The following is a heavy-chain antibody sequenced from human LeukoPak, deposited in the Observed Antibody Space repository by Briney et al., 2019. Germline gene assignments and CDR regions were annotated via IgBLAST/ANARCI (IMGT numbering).Heavy chain of an antibody. D-gene: IGHD3-10*01. CDR2: IYHSGST. CDR1: GYSISSGYY. Sequence: LETLSLTCAVSGYSISSGYYWGWIRQPPGKGLEWIGSIYHSGSTYYSPSIKSRVTISVDTSKNQFSLKLSSVTAADTAVYYCATLVPGVWGKGATVTVSS. V-gene: IGHV4-38-2*01. J-gene: IGHJ6*04. CDR3: ATLVPGV.